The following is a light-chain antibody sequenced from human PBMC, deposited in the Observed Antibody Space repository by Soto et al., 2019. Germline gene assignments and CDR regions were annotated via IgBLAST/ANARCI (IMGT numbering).Light chain of an antibody. V-gene: IGLV3-21*02. J-gene: IGLJ1*01. Sequence: SYELTQPPSVSVAPGQTARITCGGNNIGSKSVHWYQQKPGQAPVLVVYDDSDRPSGITERFSGSNSGNTATLTISRVEAGDEADYYCQMWDSRSDPLYVFGTGTKLTVL. CDR3: QMWDSRSDPLYV. CDR1: NIGSKS. CDR2: DDS.